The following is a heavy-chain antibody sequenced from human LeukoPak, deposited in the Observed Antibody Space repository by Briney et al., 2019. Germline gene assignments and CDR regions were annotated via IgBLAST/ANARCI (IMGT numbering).Heavy chain of an antibody. CDR1: GFTFSSYW. J-gene: IGHJ5*02. V-gene: IGHV3-7*01. CDR3: ARVLSSETYYDFWSGYPGGPNWFDP. CDR2: IKQDGSEK. D-gene: IGHD3-3*01. Sequence: PGGSLRLSCAASGFTFSSYWMSWVRQAPGKGLEWVANIKQDGSEKYYVDSVKGRFTISRDNAKNSLYLQMNSLRAEDTAVYYCARVLSSETYYDFWSGYPGGPNWFDPWGQGTLVTVSS.